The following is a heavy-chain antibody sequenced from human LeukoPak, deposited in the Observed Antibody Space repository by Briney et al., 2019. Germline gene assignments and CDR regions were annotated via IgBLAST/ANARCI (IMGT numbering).Heavy chain of an antibody. J-gene: IGHJ4*02. CDR3: ARGLGGGDY. CDR1: GGSISSSSYY. V-gene: IGHV4-39*01. D-gene: IGHD3-3*01. Sequence: SETLSLTCTVSGGSISSSSYYWGWIRQPPGKGLEWIGSIYYSGSTYYNPSLKSRVTISVDTSKNQFSLKLSSVTAADTAVYYCARGLGGGDYWGQGTLVTVSS. CDR2: IYYSGST.